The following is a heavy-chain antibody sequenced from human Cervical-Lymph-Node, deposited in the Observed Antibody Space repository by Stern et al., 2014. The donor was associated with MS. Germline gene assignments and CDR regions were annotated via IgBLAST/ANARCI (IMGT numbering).Heavy chain of an antibody. CDR3: ALSSETSDRWYSLGYDL. CDR1: GGTFSKFP. CDR2: IFPVFGTP. V-gene: IGHV1-69*01. J-gene: IGHJ5*02. D-gene: IGHD6-13*01. Sequence: QVQLVQSGAEVTKPGSSVKVSCKASGGTFSKFPSSWVRQAPGQGLEWMGGIFPVFGTPTYAQEFRGRVTITADVSTSTVYMELSSLRSDDTAVYYCALSSETSDRWYSLGYDLWAQGTLVTGSS.